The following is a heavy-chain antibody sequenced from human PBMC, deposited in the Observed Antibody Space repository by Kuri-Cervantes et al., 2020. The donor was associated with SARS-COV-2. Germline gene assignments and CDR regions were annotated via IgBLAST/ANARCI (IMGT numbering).Heavy chain of an antibody. CDR2: IYYSGGT. CDR1: GGSVSSGSYY. Sequence: SETLSLTCTVSGGSVSSGSYYWNWIRQPPGKGLEWIGYIYYSGGTNYNPSLKSRVTISVDTSKNQFSLKLSSVTAADTAVYYCARDPRGPGGIVGATYWFDPWGQGTLVTVSS. V-gene: IGHV4-61*01. J-gene: IGHJ5*02. CDR3: ARDPRGPGGIVGATYWFDP. D-gene: IGHD1-26*01.